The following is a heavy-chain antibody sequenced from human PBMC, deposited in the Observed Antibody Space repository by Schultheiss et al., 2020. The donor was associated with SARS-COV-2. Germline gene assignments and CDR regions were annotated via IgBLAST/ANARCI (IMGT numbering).Heavy chain of an antibody. D-gene: IGHD6-19*01. J-gene: IGHJ4*02. Sequence: SQTLSLTCAVYGGSFSGYYWSWIRQPAGKGLEWIGYIYYSGSTNYNPSLKSRVTISVDTSKNQFSLKLSSVTAADTAVYYCARGLAGGGYWGQGTLVTVSS. CDR2: IYYSGST. V-gene: IGHV4-59*12. CDR3: ARGLAGGGY. CDR1: GGSFSGYY.